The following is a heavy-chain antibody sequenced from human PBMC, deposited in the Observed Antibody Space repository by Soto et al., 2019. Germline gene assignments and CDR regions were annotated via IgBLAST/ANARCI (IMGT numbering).Heavy chain of an antibody. CDR3: ARGGSLNWYFDL. D-gene: IGHD1-26*01. V-gene: IGHV3-74*01. CDR2: INSDGSST. Sequence: EVQLVESGGGLVEPGGSLRLSCAASGFSFSSYWMHWVRQAPGKGLVWVSRINSDGSSTSYANSVKGRFTISRDNAKNTLYLQMNSLRAEDTAVYYCARGGSLNWYFDLWGRGTLVTVSS. J-gene: IGHJ2*01. CDR1: GFSFSSYW.